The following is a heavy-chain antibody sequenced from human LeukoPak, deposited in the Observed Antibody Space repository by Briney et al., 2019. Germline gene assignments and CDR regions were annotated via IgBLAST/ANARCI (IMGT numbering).Heavy chain of an antibody. CDR3: ARRGYCSGNSCYLFDY. V-gene: IGHV4-59*08. J-gene: IGHJ4*02. D-gene: IGHD2-15*01. CDR1: GGSISNYY. Sequence: SETLSLTCTVSGGSISNYYWSWIQQPPGKGLEYIGHIYYDGSTNYSPSLKSRLTISVDTSKNQFSLKLTSVTAADTAVYYCARRGYCSGNSCYLFDYWGQGTLVTVSS. CDR2: IYYDGST.